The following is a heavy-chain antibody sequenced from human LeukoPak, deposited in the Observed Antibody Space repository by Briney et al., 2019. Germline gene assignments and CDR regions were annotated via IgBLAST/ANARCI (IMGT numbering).Heavy chain of an antibody. D-gene: IGHD6-13*01. V-gene: IGHV3-43*02. CDR3: AKDNPPAAGNYYYGLDV. J-gene: IGHJ6*02. CDR2: ISKNGGRT. Sequence: GGSLRLSCAASGFTFDDYAMHWVRQVPGKGLEWVSLISKNGGRTHYADSVKGRFTISRDNSKNSLYLQMNSLRTEDAALYYCAKDNPPAAGNYYYGLDVWGQGTTVTVSS. CDR1: GFTFDDYA.